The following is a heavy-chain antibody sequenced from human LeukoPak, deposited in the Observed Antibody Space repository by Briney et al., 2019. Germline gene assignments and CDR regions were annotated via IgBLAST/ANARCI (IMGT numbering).Heavy chain of an antibody. J-gene: IGHJ3*02. CDR3: AKEANAFDI. CDR1: GFTFSSYT. CDR2: IWYDG. Sequence: GGSLRLSCAASGFTFSSYTMHWVRQAPGKGLGWVAFIWYDGYYADSVKGRFTISRDNSENILYLQMDSLRAEDTAVYYCAKEANAFDIWGQGTMVTVSS. V-gene: IGHV3-30*02.